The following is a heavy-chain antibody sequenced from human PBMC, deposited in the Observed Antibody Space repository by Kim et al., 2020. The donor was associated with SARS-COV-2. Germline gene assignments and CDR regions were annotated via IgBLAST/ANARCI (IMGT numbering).Heavy chain of an antibody. CDR2: INHSGST. J-gene: IGHJ5*02. V-gene: IGHV4-34*01. CDR3: ASSTSPSWFDP. CDR1: GGSFSGYY. Sequence: SETLSLTCAVYGGSFSGYYWSWIRQPPGKGLEWIGEINHSGSTNYNPSLKSRVTISVDTSKNQFSLKLSSVTAADTAVYYCASSTSPSWFDPWGQGTLVTVSS.